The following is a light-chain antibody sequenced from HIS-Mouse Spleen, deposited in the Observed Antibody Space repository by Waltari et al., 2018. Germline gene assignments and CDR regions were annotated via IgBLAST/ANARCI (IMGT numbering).Light chain of an antibody. CDR3: CSYAGSSTWV. CDR2: EGS. V-gene: IGLV2-23*01. Sequence: QSALTQPASVSGSPGQSITISCTGPSSDVGSYNLVSWYHQHPGKAPKLMIDEGSKRPSGVSNRFSGSKSGNTASLTISGLQAEDEADYYCCSYAGSSTWVFGGGTKLTVL. J-gene: IGLJ3*02. CDR1: SSDVGSYNL.